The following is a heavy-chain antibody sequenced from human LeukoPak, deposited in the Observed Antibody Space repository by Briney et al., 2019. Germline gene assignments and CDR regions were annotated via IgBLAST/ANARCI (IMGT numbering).Heavy chain of an antibody. Sequence: SETLSLTCTVSGGSISSGDYYWSWIRQPPGKGLEWIGYIYYSGSTYYNPSLKSRVTISVDTSKNQFSLKLSSATAADTAVYYCARVTMVRGVIIAYTFDYWGQGTLVTVYS. CDR2: IYYSGST. CDR1: GGSISSGDYY. J-gene: IGHJ4*02. CDR3: ARVTMVRGVIIAYTFDY. V-gene: IGHV4-30-4*01. D-gene: IGHD3-10*01.